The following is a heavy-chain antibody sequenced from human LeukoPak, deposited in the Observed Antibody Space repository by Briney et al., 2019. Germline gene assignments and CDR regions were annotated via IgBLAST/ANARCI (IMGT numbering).Heavy chain of an antibody. Sequence: SETLSLTCTVSGGSISSYSWNWIRQPPGKGLEWIGHIYYSGSTNYNPSLKSRVTISVDTSKNQFSLKLKSVTAADTAVYYCARDQTTVVTLPPAGGYYMDVWGKGTTVTVSS. CDR1: GGSISSYS. V-gene: IGHV4-59*01. CDR3: ARDQTTVVTLPPAGGYYMDV. J-gene: IGHJ6*03. CDR2: IYYSGST. D-gene: IGHD4-23*01.